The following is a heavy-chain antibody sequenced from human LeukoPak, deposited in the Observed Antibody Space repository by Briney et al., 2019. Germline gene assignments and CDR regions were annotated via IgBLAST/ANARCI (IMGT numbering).Heavy chain of an antibody. CDR2: INHSGST. D-gene: IGHD6-13*01. J-gene: IGHJ5*02. CDR1: GGSFSGYY. CDR3: ARGFGAAAGSHWFDP. Sequence: SETLSLTCAVYGGSFSGYYWSWIRQPPGKGLEWIGEINHSGSTNYNPSLKSRVTISVDTSKNQFSLKLSSVTAADTAVYYCARGFGAAAGSHWFDPWGQGTLVTVSS. V-gene: IGHV4-34*01.